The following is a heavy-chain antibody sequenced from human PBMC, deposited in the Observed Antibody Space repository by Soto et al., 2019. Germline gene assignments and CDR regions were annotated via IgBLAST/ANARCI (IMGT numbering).Heavy chain of an antibody. D-gene: IGHD1-26*01. CDR2: IYYSGST. CDR1: GGSISSSSYY. J-gene: IGHJ4*02. V-gene: IGHV4-39*01. Sequence: SETLSLTCTVSGGSISSSSYYWGWIRQPPGKGLEWIGSIYYSGSTYYNPSLKSRVTISVDTSKNQFSLKLSSVTAADTAVYYCARHASTEVGATIIDYWGQGTLVTVSS. CDR3: ARHASTEVGATIIDY.